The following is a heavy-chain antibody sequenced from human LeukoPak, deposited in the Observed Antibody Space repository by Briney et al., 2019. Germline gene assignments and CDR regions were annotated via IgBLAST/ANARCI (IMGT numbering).Heavy chain of an antibody. CDR1: GASISNYY. CDR2: IYYSRNT. D-gene: IGHD1-26*01. J-gene: IGHJ4*02. CDR3: ARGGSYGAYLDY. Sequence: SETLSLTCSVSGASISNYYWGWIRQAPGKGLEWIGYIYYSRNTNTYNPSLKSRATISLYTSRKSFSLELRSVTAADTAVYYCARGGSYGAYLDYWGQGALVIVSS. V-gene: IGHV4-59*01.